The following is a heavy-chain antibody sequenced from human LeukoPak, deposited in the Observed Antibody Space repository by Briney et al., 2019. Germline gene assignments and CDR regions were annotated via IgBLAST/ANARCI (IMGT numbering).Heavy chain of an antibody. D-gene: IGHD6-19*01. CDR2: ISNSGST. CDR3: ARHNPLYSSGWYAFDY. J-gene: IGHJ4*02. V-gene: IGHV4-59*08. CDR1: VGSIRSYS. Sequence: PSETLSLTCTACVGSIRSYSWSWIRQPPGKGLEWIGYISNSGSTNYNPSLKSRVTISVDTSKSQFSLKLNSVTAADTAVYYCARHNPLYSSGWYAFDYWGQGALVTVSS.